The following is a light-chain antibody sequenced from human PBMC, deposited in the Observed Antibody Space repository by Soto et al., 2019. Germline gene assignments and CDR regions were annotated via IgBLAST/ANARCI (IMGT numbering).Light chain of an antibody. CDR3: CSYAGSSPLYV. CDR2: EGS. V-gene: IGLV2-23*01. CDR1: SSDFGSYNL. Sequence: QSVLTQPASVSGSPGQSITISCTGTSSDFGSYNLVSWYQQHPGKAPKLMIYEGSKRPSGVSNRFSGSKSGNTASLTISGPQAEDEADYYCCSYAGSSPLYVFGTGTKVTVL. J-gene: IGLJ1*01.